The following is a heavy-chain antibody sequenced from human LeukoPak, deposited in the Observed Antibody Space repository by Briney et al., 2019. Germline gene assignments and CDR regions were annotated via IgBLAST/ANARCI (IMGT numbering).Heavy chain of an antibody. D-gene: IGHD4-23*01. CDR1: GFTFSSYA. CDR3: ARGYGGDAFDI. J-gene: IGHJ3*02. Sequence: GGSLRLSCAASGFTFSSYAMHWVRQAPGKGLEYVSAISSNGGSTYYANSVKGRFTISRDNSKNTLYLQMGSLRAEGMAVYYCARGYGGDAFDIWGQGTMVTVSS. CDR2: ISSNGGST. V-gene: IGHV3-64*01.